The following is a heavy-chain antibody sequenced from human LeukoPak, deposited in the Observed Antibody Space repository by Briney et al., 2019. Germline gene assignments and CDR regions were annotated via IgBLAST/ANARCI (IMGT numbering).Heavy chain of an antibody. J-gene: IGHJ4*02. D-gene: IGHD5-24*01. CDR1: GFTLSDYW. Sequence: GGSLTLSCAASGFTLSDYWVHWVRQAPGKGLVWVSRINTNGGRTDYADSVKGRFTISRDNAKNTVSLQMNSLRAEDTAVYYCARSFSGSREYWGQGTRFNVSS. V-gene: IGHV3-74*01. CDR2: INTNGGRT. CDR3: ARSFSGSREY.